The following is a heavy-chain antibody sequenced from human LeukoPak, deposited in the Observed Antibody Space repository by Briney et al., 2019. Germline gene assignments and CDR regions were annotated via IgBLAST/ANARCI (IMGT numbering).Heavy chain of an antibody. CDR3: ATLGRPLYPARHGFFDY. Sequence: ASVKVSCNVSGYTLTELSMHWVRQAPGNGLEWMGGLDPEDGETIYAQKFQGRVTMTEDTSTDTAYMELSSLRSEDTAVYYCATLGRPLYPARHGFFDYWGQGTLVTVSS. D-gene: IGHD6-6*01. CDR2: LDPEDGET. CDR1: GYTLTELS. J-gene: IGHJ4*02. V-gene: IGHV1-24*01.